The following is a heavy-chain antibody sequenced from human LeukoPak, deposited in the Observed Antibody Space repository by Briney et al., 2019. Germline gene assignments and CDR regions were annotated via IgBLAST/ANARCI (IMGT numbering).Heavy chain of an antibody. CDR2: IYYSGST. CDR3: ARLGPRSPRVDY. CDR1: GGSISSSSYY. J-gene: IGHJ4*02. D-gene: IGHD3/OR15-3a*01. Sequence: SETLSLTCTVSGGSISSSSYYWGWIRQPPGKGLEWIGSIYYSGSTYYNPSLKSRVTISVDTSKNQFSLRLSSVTAADTAVYYCARLGPRSPRVDYWGQGTLVTVSS. V-gene: IGHV4-39*01.